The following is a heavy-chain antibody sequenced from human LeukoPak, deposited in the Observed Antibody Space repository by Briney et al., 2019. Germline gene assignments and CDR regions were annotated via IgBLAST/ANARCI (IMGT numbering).Heavy chain of an antibody. CDR1: GFIFENYW. V-gene: IGHV3-7*01. CDR3: ARGPSNYYDSSGFGWY. CDR2: IEQDGSEK. Sequence: GGSLRLSCAASGFIFENYWMNWVRQAPGKGLEWVANIEQDGSEKYYVDSVKGRFTISRDNSKNTLYLQMSSLRAEDTALYYCARGPSNYYDSSGFGWYWGQGTLVTVSS. J-gene: IGHJ4*02. D-gene: IGHD3-22*01.